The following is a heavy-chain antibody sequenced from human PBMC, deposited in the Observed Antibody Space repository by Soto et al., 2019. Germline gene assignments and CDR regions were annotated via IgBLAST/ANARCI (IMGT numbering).Heavy chain of an antibody. D-gene: IGHD3-3*01. J-gene: IGHJ6*02. CDR2: ISSSSSYI. V-gene: IGHV3-21*01. CDR3: ARDRAGFLDIYFFYGMDV. Sequence: GGSLRLSCAASGFTFSSYSMNWVRQAPGKGLEWVSSISSSSSYIYYADSVKGRFTISRDNAKNSLYLQMNSLRAEDTAVYYCARDRAGFLDIYFFYGMDVWGQGTTVTGSS. CDR1: GFTFSSYS.